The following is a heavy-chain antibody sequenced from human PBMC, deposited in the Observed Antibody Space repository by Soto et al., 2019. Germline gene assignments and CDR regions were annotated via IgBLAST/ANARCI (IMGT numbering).Heavy chain of an antibody. J-gene: IGHJ6*02. CDR1: GGTFSSYA. V-gene: IGHV1-69*12. CDR2: IIPIFGTA. D-gene: IGHD4-4*01. Sequence: QVQLVQSGAEVKKPGSSVKVSCKASGGTFSSYAISWVRQAPGQGLEWMGGIIPIFGTANYAQKFQGRVTITADESTSTGYRELSSLRSEDTAVYYCASTVSRYYNYGMDVWGQGTTVTVSS. CDR3: ASTVSRYYNYGMDV.